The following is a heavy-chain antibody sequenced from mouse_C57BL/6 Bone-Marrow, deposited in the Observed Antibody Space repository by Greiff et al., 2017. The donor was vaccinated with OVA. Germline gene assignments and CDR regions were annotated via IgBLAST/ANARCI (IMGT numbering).Heavy chain of an antibody. J-gene: IGHJ1*03. CDR3: ARWTYYGSSYWYFDV. Sequence: VQLQQSGAELVKPGASVKMSCKASGYTFTTYPIEWMKQNHGKSLEWIGNFHPYNDDTKYNEKFKGKATLTVEKSSSTVYLELSRLTSDDSAVYYCARWTYYGSSYWYFDVWGTGTTVTVSS. V-gene: IGHV1-47*01. CDR1: GYTFTTYP. D-gene: IGHD1-1*01. CDR2: FHPYNDDT.